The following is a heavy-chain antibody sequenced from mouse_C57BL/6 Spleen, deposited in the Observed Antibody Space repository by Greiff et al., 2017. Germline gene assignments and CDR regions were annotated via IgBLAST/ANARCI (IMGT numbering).Heavy chain of an antibody. Sequence: QVQLQQPGAELVKPGASVKMSCKASGYTFTSYWITWVKQRPGQGLEWIGDIYPGSGSTNYNEKFKSKATLTVDTSSSTAYLQLSSLTSEDSAVYYCARGNYYGSSYGYWGQGTTLTVSS. CDR1: GYTFTSYW. D-gene: IGHD1-1*01. V-gene: IGHV1-55*01. J-gene: IGHJ2*01. CDR3: ARGNYYGSSYGY. CDR2: IYPGSGST.